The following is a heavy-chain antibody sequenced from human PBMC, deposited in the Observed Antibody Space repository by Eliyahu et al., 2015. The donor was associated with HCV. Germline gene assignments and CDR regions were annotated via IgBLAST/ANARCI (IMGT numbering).Heavy chain of an antibody. CDR1: TFSSYG. V-gene: IGHV3-30*18. J-gene: IGHJ4*02. CDR3: AKDRLPLEVVGATGWDYFDY. CDR2: ISYDGRDK. Sequence: TFSSYGMHWVRQAPGKGLEWVAVISYDGRDKYYTDSVKGRFTISRDNSKNTLYLQMNSLRPEDTAVYHCAKDRLPLEVVGATGWDYFDYWGPGTLVTVSS. D-gene: IGHD1-26*01.